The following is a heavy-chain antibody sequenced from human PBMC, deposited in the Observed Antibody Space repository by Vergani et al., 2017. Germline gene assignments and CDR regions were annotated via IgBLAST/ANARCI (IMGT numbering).Heavy chain of an antibody. CDR3: ASLTVTTEAGDFDY. Sequence: QLQLQESGPGLVKPSKTLSLTCTVSGGSISISRYYWGWIRQPPGKGLEWIGSIYYSGSTYSNPSLKSRVTISVDTFKNQFSLKLSSVTAADTAVYYCASLTVTTEAGDFDYWGKGNLVTVSS. CDR2: IYYSGST. V-gene: IGHV4-39*01. J-gene: IGHJ4*02. CDR1: GGSISISRYY. D-gene: IGHD4-17*01.